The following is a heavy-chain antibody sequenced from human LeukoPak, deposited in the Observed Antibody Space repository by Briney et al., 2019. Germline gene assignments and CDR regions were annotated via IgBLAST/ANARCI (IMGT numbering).Heavy chain of an antibody. CDR1: GFTFSSYA. CDR2: ISGSGGST. CDR3: AKASGPSSSSDFDY. J-gene: IGHJ4*02. Sequence: GGSLRLSCTASGFTFSSYAMSWVRQAPGKGLEWVSAISGSGGSTYCADSVKGRFTISRDNSKNTLYLQMNSLRAEDTAVYYCAKASGPSSSSDFDYWGQGTLVTVSS. V-gene: IGHV3-23*01. D-gene: IGHD6-6*01.